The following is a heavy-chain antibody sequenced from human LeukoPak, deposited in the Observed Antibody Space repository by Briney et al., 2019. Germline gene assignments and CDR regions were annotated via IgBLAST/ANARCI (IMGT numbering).Heavy chain of an antibody. CDR3: ARDSIAAAGTPSV. CDR2: ISAYNGNK. Sequence: ASVKVSCKASGYTFTNYGISWVRQAPGQGLDWMGWISAYNGNKVYAQELQGRVTMTTDTSTSTAYMELRSLRSDDTAVYYCARDSIAAAGTPSVWGKGTTVTVSS. CDR1: GYTFTNYG. D-gene: IGHD6-13*01. V-gene: IGHV1-18*01. J-gene: IGHJ6*04.